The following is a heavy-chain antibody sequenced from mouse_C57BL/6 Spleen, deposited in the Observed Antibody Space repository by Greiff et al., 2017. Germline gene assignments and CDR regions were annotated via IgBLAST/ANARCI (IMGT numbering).Heavy chain of an antibody. D-gene: IGHD2-13*01. J-gene: IGHJ4*01. CDR3: AKNMGGDMGLLAMGY. V-gene: IGHV2-5*01. Sequence: QVQLQQPGPGLVQPSQSLSITCTVSGFSLTSYGVHWVRQSPGKGLEWLGVIWSGGSTDYNTAFMYRLSITKDNNTCQVFFKMNSLQAYDTAMDYCAKNMGGDMGLLAMGYQGQATSVTAAS. CDR2: IWSGGST. CDR1: GFSLTSYG.